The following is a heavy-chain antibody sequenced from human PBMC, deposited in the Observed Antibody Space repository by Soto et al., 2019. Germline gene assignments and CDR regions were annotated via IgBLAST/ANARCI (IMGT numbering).Heavy chain of an antibody. Sequence: EVQLVESGGGLVQPGGSLRLSCAASGFTFRNYDMHWVRQGTGKGLEWVSGISAAGDPDYADSVEGRFTISRENAQNSFFLQMNSLRVGDTAVYYCARTDRDFYGLDVWGQWTTVIVSS. CDR3: ARTDRDFYGLDV. CDR1: GFTFRNYD. CDR2: ISAAGDP. J-gene: IGHJ6*02. V-gene: IGHV3-13*05.